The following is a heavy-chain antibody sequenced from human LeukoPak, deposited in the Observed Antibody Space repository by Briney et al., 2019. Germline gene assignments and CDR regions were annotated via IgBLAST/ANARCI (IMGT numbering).Heavy chain of an antibody. CDR2: ISSSADTI. CDR3: TKERGSY. J-gene: IGHJ4*02. CDR1: GFIFSSDE. Sequence: GGSLRLSCAASGFIFSSDEMTWVRQAPGKGPESVSFISSSADTILYADSVKGRFTISRDNGKNALYLQMNSLRAEDTAVYYCTKERGSYWGQGTLVTVSS. V-gene: IGHV3-48*03.